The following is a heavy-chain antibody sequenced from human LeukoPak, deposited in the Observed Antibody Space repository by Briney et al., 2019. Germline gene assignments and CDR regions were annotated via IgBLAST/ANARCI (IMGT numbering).Heavy chain of an antibody. Sequence: GGSLRLSCAASGFTFSSYAMSWVRQAPGKGLEWVSLIYSGGSTLYADSVKGRFTISRDNSKNTLYLQMNSLRAEDTAVYHCARAKYSGYDEKFFDYWGQGTLDTVSS. D-gene: IGHD5-12*01. CDR2: IYSGGST. V-gene: IGHV3-66*01. CDR1: GFTFSSYA. J-gene: IGHJ4*02. CDR3: ARAKYSGYDEKFFDY.